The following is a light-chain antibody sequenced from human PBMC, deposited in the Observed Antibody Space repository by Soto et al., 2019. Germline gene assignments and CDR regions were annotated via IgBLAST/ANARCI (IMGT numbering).Light chain of an antibody. J-gene: IGKJ5*01. V-gene: IGKV1-12*01. CDR2: KAS. CDR3: QQANSFPYT. Sequence: DIQMTQSPSSISASVGDRVTITCRASQGITNRLAWYQQKQGKAHKXLIYKASSLESGVPSRFSGSGSGTDLTLTISSLQPEDCATYDCQQANSFPYTFGQGTRLEIK. CDR1: QGITNR.